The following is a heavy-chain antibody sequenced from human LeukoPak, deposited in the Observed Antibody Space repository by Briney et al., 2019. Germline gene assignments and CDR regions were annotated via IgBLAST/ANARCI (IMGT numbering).Heavy chain of an antibody. J-gene: IGHJ6*03. CDR1: GYTFTGYH. CDR3: ARLAYYDILTGQSMDV. V-gene: IGHV1-2*02. Sequence: ASVNVSCKASGYTFTGYHMYWVRQAPGQGLEWLGWINPNSGGTIYAQKFQGRVTMTRNTSISTAYMELSSLRSEDTAVYYCARLAYYDILTGQSMDVWGKGTTVTISS. D-gene: IGHD3-9*01. CDR2: INPNSGGT.